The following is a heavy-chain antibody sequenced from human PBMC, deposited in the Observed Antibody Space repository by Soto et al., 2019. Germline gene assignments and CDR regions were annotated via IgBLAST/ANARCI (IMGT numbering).Heavy chain of an antibody. Sequence: GGSLRLSCAASGFTFSDYYMSWIRQAPGKGLEWVSYISSSGSTIYYADSVKGRFTISRDNAKNSLYLQMNSLRAEDSAVYYCARWVRYGSGSSGFDYWGQGSLVTVSS. CDR1: GFTFSDYY. J-gene: IGHJ4*02. D-gene: IGHD3-10*01. V-gene: IGHV3-11*01. CDR2: ISSSGSTI. CDR3: ARWVRYGSGSSGFDY.